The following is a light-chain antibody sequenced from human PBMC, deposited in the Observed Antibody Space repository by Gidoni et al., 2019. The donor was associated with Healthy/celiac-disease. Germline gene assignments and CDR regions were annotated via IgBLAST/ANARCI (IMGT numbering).Light chain of an antibody. Sequence: DIVMPQSPHPLAVSLGERATINCKSSQSVLYSSNNKNYLAWYQQKPGQPPKLLIYWASTRESGVPDRFSGSGSGTDFTLTISSLQAEDVAVYYCQQYYSTPVTFGQGTKLEIK. CDR2: WAS. V-gene: IGKV4-1*01. J-gene: IGKJ2*01. CDR3: QQYYSTPVT. CDR1: QSVLYSSNNKNY.